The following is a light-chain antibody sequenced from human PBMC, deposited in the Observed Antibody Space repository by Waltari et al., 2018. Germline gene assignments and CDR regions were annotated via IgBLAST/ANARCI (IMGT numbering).Light chain of an antibody. Sequence: DVQVTKRPACLSASVGGTVTNPCRLSHGIHTYLAWFQQKPGNAPKLLIYLASPLQSGVPSRFSGSGSGTEFTLTISSLQPEDFAIYYCLQLTTYPRTFGQGTKVEI. CDR3: LQLTTYPRT. CDR1: HGIHTY. CDR2: LAS. J-gene: IGKJ1*01. V-gene: IGKV1-9*01.